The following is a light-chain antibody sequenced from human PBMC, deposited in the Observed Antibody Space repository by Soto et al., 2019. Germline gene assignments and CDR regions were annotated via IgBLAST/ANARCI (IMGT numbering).Light chain of an antibody. Sequence: DVQMTQSPSSLSASVGDSVTITCRASQSVFNHLSWFQQRPGKGPKLLIYDASSLHAGVPSRLIGSRYGTYFTLTISTVQPEDSAIDDCHHSSSTPLTFGGGTKVERK. J-gene: IGKJ4*01. CDR3: HHSSSTPLT. CDR1: QSVFNH. CDR2: DAS. V-gene: IGKV1-39*01.